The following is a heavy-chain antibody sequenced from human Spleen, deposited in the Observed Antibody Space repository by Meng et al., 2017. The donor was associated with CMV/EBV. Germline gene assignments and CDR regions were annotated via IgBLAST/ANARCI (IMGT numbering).Heavy chain of an antibody. J-gene: IGHJ4*02. CDR3: ARDPRIGSPDYYDY. CDR2: IGYDGVFK. Sequence: GESLKISCEASGFTFNAYPMAWVRQAPGKGLEWVAVIGYDGVFKFHADSVKGRFTISRDDSKNTLYLQMDSLRAEDTAMYYCARDPRIGSPDYYDYWGQGVRVTVSS. D-gene: IGHD1-26*01. V-gene: IGHV3-30*03. CDR1: GFTFNAYP.